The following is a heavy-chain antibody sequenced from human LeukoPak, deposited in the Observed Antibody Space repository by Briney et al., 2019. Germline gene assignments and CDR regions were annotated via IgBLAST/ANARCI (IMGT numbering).Heavy chain of an antibody. CDR1: GGSINNVGYY. CDR3: ARNRDGYNSFDY. D-gene: IGHD5-24*01. Sequence: SQTLSLTCTVSGGSINNVGYYWSWIRQHPGKGLEWIGYIYYSGSSYYNPSLRSRVTISVDTSKNHFSLKLSSVTAADTAVYYCARNRDGYNSFDYWGQGTLVTASS. J-gene: IGHJ4*02. V-gene: IGHV4-31*03. CDR2: IYYSGSS.